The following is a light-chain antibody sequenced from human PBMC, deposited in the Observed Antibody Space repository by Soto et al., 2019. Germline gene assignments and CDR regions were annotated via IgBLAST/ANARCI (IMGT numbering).Light chain of an antibody. CDR1: QSFTDN. CDR3: QQFGSYPLT. J-gene: IGKJ4*01. Sequence: EIVMTQSPGTLSVSRGERATLSCRASQSFTDNVAWYQQKPGQAPRLLIYDASTRAAGVPDRFTGRGSGTDFTLTISRLEPEDFAVYYCQQFGSYPLTFGGGTKVDIK. V-gene: IGKV3-20*01. CDR2: DAS.